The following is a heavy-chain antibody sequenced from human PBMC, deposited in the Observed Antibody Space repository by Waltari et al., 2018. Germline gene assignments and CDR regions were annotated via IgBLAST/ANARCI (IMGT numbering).Heavy chain of an antibody. CDR1: GFTFSSYS. CDR2: ISSSSSYI. Sequence: EVQLVESGGGLVKPGGSLRLSCAASGFTFSSYSMNWVRQAPGKGLEWVSSISSSSSYIYYADSVKGRFTISRDNAKNSLYLQMNSLRAEDTAVYYCARKVQFPVSYFDYWGQGTLVTVSS. J-gene: IGHJ4*02. CDR3: ARKVQFPVSYFDY. D-gene: IGHD3-22*01. V-gene: IGHV3-21*01.